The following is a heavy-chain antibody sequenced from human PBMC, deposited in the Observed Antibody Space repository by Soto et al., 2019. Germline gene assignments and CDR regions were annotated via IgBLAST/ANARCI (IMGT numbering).Heavy chain of an antibody. CDR3: ARDGIAVAGTPGWAALDI. J-gene: IGHJ3*02. V-gene: IGHV3-11*05. CDR2: ISSSSSYT. CDR1: GFTFSDYY. D-gene: IGHD6-19*01. Sequence: PVGSLRLSCAASGFTFSDYYMSWIRQAPGKGLEWVSYISSSSSYTNYADSVKGRFTISRDNAKNSLYLQMNSLRAADTAVYYCARDGIAVAGTPGWAALDIWGQGTMVTVS.